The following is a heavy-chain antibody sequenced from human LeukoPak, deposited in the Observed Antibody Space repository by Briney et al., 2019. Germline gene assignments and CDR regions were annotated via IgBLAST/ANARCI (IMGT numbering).Heavy chain of an antibody. J-gene: IGHJ4*02. CDR3: ARDKWSVFDY. D-gene: IGHD2-15*01. CDR1: GFTFSSYA. Sequence: GRSLRLSCAASGFTFSSYAMHWVRQAPGKGLEWVAVISYDGSNKYYADSVKGRFTISRDNSKNTLYLQMNSLRAEDTAVYYCARDKWSVFDYWGQGTLVTVSS. CDR2: ISYDGSNK. V-gene: IGHV3-30*01.